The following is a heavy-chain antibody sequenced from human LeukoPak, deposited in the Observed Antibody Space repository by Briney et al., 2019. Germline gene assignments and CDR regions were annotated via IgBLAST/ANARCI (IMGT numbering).Heavy chain of an antibody. CDR2: ISSSSSYI. Sequence: GGSLRLSCAASGFTFSNYEMNWVRQAPGKGLEWVSYISSSSSYIYYADSVKGRFTISRDNAKNSLYLQMNSLRAEDTAVYYCARGLSPYYDTANWFDPWGQGTLVTVSS. CDR3: ARGLSPYYDTANWFDP. J-gene: IGHJ5*02. V-gene: IGHV3-21*05. CDR1: GFTFSNYE. D-gene: IGHD3-22*01.